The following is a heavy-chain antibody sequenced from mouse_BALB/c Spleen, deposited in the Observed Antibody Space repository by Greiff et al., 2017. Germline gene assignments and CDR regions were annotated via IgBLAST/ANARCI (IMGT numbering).Heavy chain of an antibody. J-gene: IGHJ2*01. Sequence: EVKLMESGGGLVQPGGSLKLSCAASGFTFSSYGMSWVRQTPDKRLELVATINSNGGSTYYPDSVKGRFTISRDNAKNTLYLQMSSLKSEDTAMYYGGRRYYRYDDGYFDYWDQGTTLTVSS. CDR3: GRRYYRYDDGYFDY. CDR1: GFTFSSYG. V-gene: IGHV5-6-3*01. D-gene: IGHD2-14*01. CDR2: INSNGGST.